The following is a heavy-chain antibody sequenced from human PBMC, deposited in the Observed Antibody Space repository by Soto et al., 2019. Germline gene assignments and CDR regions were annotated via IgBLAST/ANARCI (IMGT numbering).Heavy chain of an antibody. Sequence: EVQLLESGGGLIQPGGSLRLSCAGSGFTFSDYGMNWVRQAPGKGLEWVSGLTWGGSAYYAESVRGWFTISRDNSKSILYVQMNSLRVEDTAVYYCAKERTSSTYDGMDVWGQGTPVTVSS. CDR3: AKERTSSTYDGMDV. CDR2: LTWGGSA. J-gene: IGHJ6*02. D-gene: IGHD6-6*01. V-gene: IGHV3-23*01. CDR1: GFTFSDYG.